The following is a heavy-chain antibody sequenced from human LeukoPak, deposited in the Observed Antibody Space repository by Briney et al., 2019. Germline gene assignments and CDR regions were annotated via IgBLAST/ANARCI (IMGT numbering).Heavy chain of an antibody. J-gene: IGHJ4*02. Sequence: ASVKVSCKASGYTFTSYGISWVRQAPGQGLEWMGWISAYNGNTNYAQKLQDRVTMTTDTSTSTAYMELRSLRIDDTAVYYCARGMYYYGSGSHHFDYWGQGTLVTVPS. D-gene: IGHD3-10*01. CDR3: ARGMYYYGSGSHHFDY. CDR1: GYTFTSYG. V-gene: IGHV1-18*01. CDR2: ISAYNGNT.